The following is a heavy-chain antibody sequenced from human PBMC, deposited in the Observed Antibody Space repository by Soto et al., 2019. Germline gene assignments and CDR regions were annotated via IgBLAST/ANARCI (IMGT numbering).Heavy chain of an antibody. CDR2: IVVGSGNT. Sequence: ASVKVFCKASGFTFTSSAVQWVRQARGQRLEWIGWIVVGSGNTNYAQKFQERVTITRDMSTSTAYMELSSLRSEDTAVYYCAADQGCSGGSCYGYWGQGTLVTVSS. CDR1: GFTFTSSA. CDR3: AADQGCSGGSCYGY. V-gene: IGHV1-58*01. D-gene: IGHD2-15*01. J-gene: IGHJ4*02.